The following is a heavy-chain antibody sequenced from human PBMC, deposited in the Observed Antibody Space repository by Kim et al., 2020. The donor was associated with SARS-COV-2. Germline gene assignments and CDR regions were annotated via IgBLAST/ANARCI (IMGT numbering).Heavy chain of an antibody. CDR2: IDPSDSYT. Sequence: GESLKISCKGSGYSFTSYWISWVRQMPGKGLEWMGRIDPSDSYTNYSPSFQGHVTISADKSISTAYLQWSSLKASDTAMYYCARHDGDTAMVDYWGQGTLVTVSS. D-gene: IGHD5-18*01. J-gene: IGHJ4*02. CDR1: GYSFTSYW. V-gene: IGHV5-10-1*01. CDR3: ARHDGDTAMVDY.